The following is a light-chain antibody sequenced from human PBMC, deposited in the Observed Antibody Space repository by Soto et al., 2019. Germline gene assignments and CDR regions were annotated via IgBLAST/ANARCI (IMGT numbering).Light chain of an antibody. V-gene: IGLV2-11*01. J-gene: IGLJ1*01. CDR2: DVN. CDR1: NNDIGHFNY. CDR3: CSYTGSYTWV. Sequence: QSALTQPRSVSGSPGQSVTISCTGTNNDIGHFNYVSWYQQHPGKAPKLMIFDVNKRPSGVPDRFSGSKSGNTASLTISGLQAEDEADYYCCSYTGSYTWVFATGTKLTVL.